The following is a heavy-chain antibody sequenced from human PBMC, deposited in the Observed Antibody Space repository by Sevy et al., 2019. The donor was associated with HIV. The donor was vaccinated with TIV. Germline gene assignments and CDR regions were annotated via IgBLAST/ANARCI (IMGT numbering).Heavy chain of an antibody. D-gene: IGHD7-27*01. CDR2: ISDTGTST. Sequence: GGSLRLSCAASGFTFSGSAMQWVRQAPRKGLEWVSAISDTGTSTYYTDSVEGRFTISRDNSKSTLFLHMNSLRAEDTALYYCAKFAGDFPHFDFWGLGTLVTVSS. J-gene: IGHJ4*02. CDR1: GFTFSGSA. V-gene: IGHV3-23*01. CDR3: AKFAGDFPHFDF.